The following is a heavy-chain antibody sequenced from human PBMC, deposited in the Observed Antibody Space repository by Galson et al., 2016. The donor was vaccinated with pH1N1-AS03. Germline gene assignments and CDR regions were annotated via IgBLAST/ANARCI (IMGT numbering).Heavy chain of an antibody. Sequence: LRLSCAASGFTFSSYWLTWVRQAPGKGLEWVANIKGDGSEKYYADSVKGRFTISRDNAKSSLYLQMNSLRAEDTAVYYCTRDVALVSPGGMAYWGQGTLVTVSS. D-gene: IGHD2-8*01. CDR3: TRDVALVSPGGMAY. V-gene: IGHV3-7*03. CDR1: GFTFSSYW. CDR2: IKGDGSEK. J-gene: IGHJ4*02.